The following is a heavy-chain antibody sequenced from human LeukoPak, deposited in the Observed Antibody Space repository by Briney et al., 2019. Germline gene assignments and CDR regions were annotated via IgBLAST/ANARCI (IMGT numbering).Heavy chain of an antibody. D-gene: IGHD5-24*01. V-gene: IGHV3-21*05. Sequence: PGGSLRLSCAASGFTFSSYSMNWVRQAPGKGLEWVSYISSSSSYTNYADSVKGRFTISRDNAKNSLYLQMNSLRAEDTAVYYCAREEGSTMDYWGQGTLVTVSS. J-gene: IGHJ4*02. CDR3: AREEGSTMDY. CDR1: GFTFSSYS. CDR2: ISSSSSYT.